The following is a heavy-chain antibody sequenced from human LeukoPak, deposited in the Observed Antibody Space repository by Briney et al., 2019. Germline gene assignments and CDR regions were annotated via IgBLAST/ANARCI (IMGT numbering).Heavy chain of an antibody. D-gene: IGHD3-3*01. V-gene: IGHV3-7*04. CDR1: GFTFSRYW. Sequence: GGSLRLSCAASGFTFSRYWMSWVRQAPGKGLEWVANIKQDESEKYYVDSVKGRFSISRDNAKNSLYLQMNSLRAEDTAEYYCARVGFYAFDIWGQGTKVTVSA. CDR2: IKQDESEK. J-gene: IGHJ3*02. CDR3: ARVGFYAFDI.